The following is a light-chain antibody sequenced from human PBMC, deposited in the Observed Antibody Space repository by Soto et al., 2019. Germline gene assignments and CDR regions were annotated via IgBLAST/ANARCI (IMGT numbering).Light chain of an antibody. CDR1: QSVLYSSNNKNY. J-gene: IGKJ3*01. CDR3: QQYYSTPLVT. Sequence: DIVMTQSPDSLAVSLGERATINCKSSQSVLYSSNNKNYLAWYQQKPGQPPKLLIYWASTRESGVPDRFSGSGSGTDFTLTISSLQAEDGAVYYCQQYYSTPLVTFGPGTKVDI. V-gene: IGKV4-1*01. CDR2: WAS.